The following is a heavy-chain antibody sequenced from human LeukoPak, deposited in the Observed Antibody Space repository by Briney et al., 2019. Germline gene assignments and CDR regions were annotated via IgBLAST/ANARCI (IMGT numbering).Heavy chain of an antibody. Sequence: KPSETLSLTCAVYGGSFSGYYWSWIRQPPGKGLEWIGEINHSGSTNYNPSLKSRVTISVDTSKNQFSLKLSSVTAADTAVYYCARVGEVDCSSTSCYRGSPTLQYYYGMDVWGQGTTVTVSS. V-gene: IGHV4-34*01. CDR2: INHSGST. D-gene: IGHD2-2*01. CDR1: GGSFSGYY. J-gene: IGHJ6*02. CDR3: ARVGEVDCSSTSCYRGSPTLQYYYGMDV.